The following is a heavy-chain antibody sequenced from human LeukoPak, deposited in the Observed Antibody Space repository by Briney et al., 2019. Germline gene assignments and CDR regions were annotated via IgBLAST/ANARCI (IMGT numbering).Heavy chain of an antibody. D-gene: IGHD3-3*01. CDR1: GYTFTSYD. CDR2: MNPNSGNT. V-gene: IGHV1-8*01. Sequence: ASVKVSCKASGYTFTSYDINWMRQATGQGLEWMGWMNPNSGNTGYAQKFQGRVTMTRNTSISTAYMELSSLRSEDTAVYYCARVGIGYYDFWSGYPHTLDYWGQGTLVTVSS. CDR3: ARVGIGYYDFWSGYPHTLDY. J-gene: IGHJ4*02.